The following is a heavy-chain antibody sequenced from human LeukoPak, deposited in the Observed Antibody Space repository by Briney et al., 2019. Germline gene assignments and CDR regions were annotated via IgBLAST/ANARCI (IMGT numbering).Heavy chain of an antibody. D-gene: IGHD2-21*01. V-gene: IGHV4-38-2*02. CDR1: GYSISSGYY. Sequence: SETLSLTCTVSGYSISSGYYWGWIRPPPGKGLEWIGSIYHSGSTYYNPSLKSRVTISVDTSKNQFSLKLSSVTAADTAVYYCAEGAYCGGDCYYDWFDPWGQGTLVTVSS. CDR2: IYHSGST. CDR3: AEGAYCGGDCYYDWFDP. J-gene: IGHJ5*02.